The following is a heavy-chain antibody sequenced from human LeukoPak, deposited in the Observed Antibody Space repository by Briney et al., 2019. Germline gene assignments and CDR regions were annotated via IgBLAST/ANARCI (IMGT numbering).Heavy chain of an antibody. J-gene: IGHJ4*02. D-gene: IGHD1-26*01. CDR3: ARVRSGGFDY. CDR2: INSDGSSI. CDR1: GFAFSGYW. Sequence: GGSLRLSCAASGFAFSGYWMHWVRQAPGKGLVWVSRINSDGSSISYADSVKGRFSISRDNAKNTLYLQMNSLRAEDTAVYYCARVRSGGFDYWGQGILVTVSS. V-gene: IGHV3-74*01.